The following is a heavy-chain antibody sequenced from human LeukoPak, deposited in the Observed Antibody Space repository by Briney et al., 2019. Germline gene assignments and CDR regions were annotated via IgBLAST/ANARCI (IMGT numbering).Heavy chain of an antibody. D-gene: IGHD3-10*01. V-gene: IGHV3-30*18. CDR2: ISYDGSNK. CDR1: GFTFSSYG. Sequence: PGRSLRLSCAASGFTFSSYGMHWVRQAPGKGLEWVAVISYDGSNKYYADSVKGRFTISRDNSKNTLYLQMNSLRAEDTAVYYCAKEKGHGSGSNWFDPWGQGTLVTVSS. J-gene: IGHJ5*02. CDR3: AKEKGHGSGSNWFDP.